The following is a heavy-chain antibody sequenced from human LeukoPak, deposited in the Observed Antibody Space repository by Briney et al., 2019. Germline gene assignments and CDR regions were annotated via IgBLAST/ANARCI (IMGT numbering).Heavy chain of an antibody. CDR2: ISGSGGST. D-gene: IGHD6-13*01. CDR3: AKDRSSSS. J-gene: IGHJ4*02. CDR1: EFTFSGYW. Sequence: GGSLRLSCAASEFTFSGYWMNWVRQAPGKGLEWVSAISGSGGSTYYADSVKGRFTISRDNSKNTLYLQMNSLRAEDTAVYYCAKDRSSSSWGQGTLVTVSS. V-gene: IGHV3-23*01.